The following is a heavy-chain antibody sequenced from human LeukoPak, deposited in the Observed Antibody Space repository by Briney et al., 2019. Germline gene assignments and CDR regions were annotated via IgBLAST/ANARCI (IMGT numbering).Heavy chain of an antibody. Sequence: GGSLRLSCVASGFTFSNYWMLWVRQAPGEGLMWVSLISTDGKSTRYAEAVKGRFTISRDNAKNALYLQMDILRVEDTALYFCVRDYQFIQEVWGQGTTVTVSS. D-gene: IGHD2-2*01. CDR1: GFTFSNYW. CDR3: VRDYQFIQEV. V-gene: IGHV3-74*01. J-gene: IGHJ6*02. CDR2: ISTDGKST.